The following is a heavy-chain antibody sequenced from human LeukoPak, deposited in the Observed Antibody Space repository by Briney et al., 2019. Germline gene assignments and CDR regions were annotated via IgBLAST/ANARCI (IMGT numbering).Heavy chain of an antibody. V-gene: IGHV3-48*04. D-gene: IGHD3-16*01. CDR3: ARLHYDFVWGIFDY. J-gene: IGHJ4*02. CDR2: ISSSGSTI. Sequence: GGSLRLSCAASGFTFSSYSMNWVRQAPGKGLEWVSYISSSGSTIYYADSVKGRFTISRDNAKNSLYLQMNSLRAEDTAVYYCARLHYDFVWGIFDYWGQGTLVTVSS. CDR1: GFTFSSYS.